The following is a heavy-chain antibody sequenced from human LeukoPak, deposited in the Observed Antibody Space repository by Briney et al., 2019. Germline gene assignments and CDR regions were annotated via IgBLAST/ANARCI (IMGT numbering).Heavy chain of an antibody. Sequence: PSETLSLTCTVSGGSIRSYYWSWIRQSPGKGLEWIGYIFNNANANYNPSLGSRVTISGDTSRDQFSLKLISVTAADSAVYYCARCGFWKWDYWGQGTPVTVSS. D-gene: IGHD3-3*01. CDR3: ARCGFWKWDY. CDR1: GGSIRSYY. J-gene: IGHJ4*02. V-gene: IGHV4-59*08. CDR2: IFNNANA.